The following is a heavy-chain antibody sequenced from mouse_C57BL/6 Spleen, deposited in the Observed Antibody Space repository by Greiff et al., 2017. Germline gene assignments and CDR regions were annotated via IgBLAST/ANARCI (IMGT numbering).Heavy chain of an antibody. V-gene: IGHV1-72*01. CDR3: ARGAAQVSAWFAY. D-gene: IGHD3-2*02. CDR1: GYTFTSYW. J-gene: IGHJ3*01. Sequence: QLQQPGAELVKPGASVKLSCKASGYTFTSYWMHWVKQRPGRGLEWIGRIDPNSGGTKYNEKFKSKATLTVDKPSSTAYMQLSSLTSEDSAVYYCARGAAQVSAWFAYWGQGTLVTVSA. CDR2: IDPNSGGT.